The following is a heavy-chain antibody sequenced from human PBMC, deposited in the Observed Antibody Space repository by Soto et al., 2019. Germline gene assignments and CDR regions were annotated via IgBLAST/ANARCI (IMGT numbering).Heavy chain of an antibody. D-gene: IGHD6-13*01. J-gene: IGHJ1*01. Sequence: EVQLLESGGGLVQPGGSLRLSCAVSGFTFGGYAMNWVRQAPGKGLEWVSAITGGRGSTYYADSVKGRFTTSRDNSKNTLYLQMNSLRAEDTAVYYCAKDLYSSSWGYFQHWGQGTLVTVSS. CDR2: ITGGRGST. V-gene: IGHV3-23*01. CDR3: AKDLYSSSWGYFQH. CDR1: GFTFGGYA.